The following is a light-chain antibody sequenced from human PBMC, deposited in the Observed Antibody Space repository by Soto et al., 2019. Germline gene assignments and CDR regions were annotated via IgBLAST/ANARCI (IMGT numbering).Light chain of an antibody. V-gene: IGKV3-11*01. J-gene: IGKJ1*01. CDR2: EAS. Sequence: EIVLTQSPATLSLSPGERATLSCRASQSVSSYLAWYQQKPGQAPRLLMYEASNRATGIPARFSGGGSGTDFTLTISSLEPEDFATYYCQQYNSYSFGQGTKVDI. CDR1: QSVSSY. CDR3: QQYNSYS.